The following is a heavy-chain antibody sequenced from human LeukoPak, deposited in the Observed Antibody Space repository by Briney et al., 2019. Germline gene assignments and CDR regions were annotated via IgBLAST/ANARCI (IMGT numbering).Heavy chain of an antibody. D-gene: IGHD5-24*01. CDR3: ATQTRTDGYMDV. CDR2: INHSGST. CDR1: GGSFSGYY. J-gene: IGHJ6*03. V-gene: IGHV4-34*01. Sequence: KPSETLSLTCAVYGGSFSGYYWSWIRQPPGKGLEWIGEINHSGSTNYNPSLKSRVTISVDTSKNQFSLKLSSVTAADTAVYYCATQTRTDGYMDVWGKGTTVTVSS.